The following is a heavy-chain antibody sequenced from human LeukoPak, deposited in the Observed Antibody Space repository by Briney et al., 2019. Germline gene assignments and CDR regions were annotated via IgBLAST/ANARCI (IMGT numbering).Heavy chain of an antibody. D-gene: IGHD2-2*01. Sequence: GASVKVSCKASGYTFTSYGISWVQQAPGQGLEWMGWISAYNGNTNYAQKLQGRVTMTTDTSTSTAYIELRSLRSDDTAVYYCARSSDCSSTSCYALTFDYWGQGTLVTVSS. CDR3: ARSSDCSSTSCYALTFDY. CDR2: ISAYNGNT. CDR1: GYTFTSYG. V-gene: IGHV1-18*01. J-gene: IGHJ4*02.